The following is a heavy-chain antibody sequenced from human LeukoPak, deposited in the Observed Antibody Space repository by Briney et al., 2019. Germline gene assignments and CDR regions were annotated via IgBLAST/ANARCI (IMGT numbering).Heavy chain of an antibody. V-gene: IGHV1-8*03. CDR3: ARGGYGAAPGDY. CDR1: GYTFTSYD. CDR2: MNPNSGNT. Sequence: ASVKVSCKAPGYTFTSYDINWVRQATGQGLEWMGWMNPNSGNTGYAQKFQGRVTITRNTSISTAYMELSSLRSEDTAVYYCARGGYGAAPGDYWGQGTLVTVSS. J-gene: IGHJ4*02. D-gene: IGHD6-6*01.